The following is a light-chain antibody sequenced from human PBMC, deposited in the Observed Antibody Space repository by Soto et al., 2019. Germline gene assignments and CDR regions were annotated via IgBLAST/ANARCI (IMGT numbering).Light chain of an antibody. CDR3: QQTYSTLDS. CDR1: QSISSY. V-gene: IGKV1-39*01. J-gene: IGKJ2*03. Sequence: DIQMTQSPYSLSASVGDRVTITCRASQSISSYLNWYQQKPGKAPKLLIYAASSLQSGVPSTFSGSGSGTDFTLTISRLQPEDFATYYCQQTYSTLDSFGQGTKLEIK. CDR2: AAS.